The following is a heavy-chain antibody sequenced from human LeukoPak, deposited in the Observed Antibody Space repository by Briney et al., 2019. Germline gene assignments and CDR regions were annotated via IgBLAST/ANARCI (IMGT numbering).Heavy chain of an antibody. J-gene: IGHJ3*02. CDR1: GFTFSSSW. V-gene: IGHV3-74*01. CDR2: INSDESIT. Sequence: GGSLRLSCAASGFTFSSSWMYWVRQAPGKGLVWVSRINSDESITTYADSVKGRFTISRDNAKNTLYLQMNSLRAEDTAVYYCAKLSSIAAAAVDAFDIWGQGTMVTVSS. D-gene: IGHD6-13*01. CDR3: AKLSSIAAAAVDAFDI.